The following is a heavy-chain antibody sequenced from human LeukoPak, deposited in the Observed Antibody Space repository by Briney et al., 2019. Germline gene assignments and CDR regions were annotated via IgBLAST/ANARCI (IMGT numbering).Heavy chain of an antibody. V-gene: IGHV3-73*01. CDR1: GFTFSGSA. J-gene: IGHJ5*02. Sequence: GGSLRLSCAASGFTFSGSAVHWVRQSSGXGLEWVXHIDKKDNLYATAYAESVKGRFTISRDDSKDTAFLHMDSLKTEDTALYYCTRDRGTYNWFDPWGQGTLVTVSS. CDR3: TRDRGTYNWFDP. CDR2: IDKKDNLYAT. D-gene: IGHD2-15*01.